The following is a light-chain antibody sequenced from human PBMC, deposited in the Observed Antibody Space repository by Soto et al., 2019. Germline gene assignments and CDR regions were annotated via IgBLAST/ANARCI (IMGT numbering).Light chain of an antibody. V-gene: IGKV1-33*01. CDR2: DAS. CDR1: QDIKNA. J-gene: IGKJ3*01. CDR3: QKFDDFPPFT. Sequence: EIQMTQSPSSLSASVGDRVTITCQARQDIKNALNWYQQKPGKAPKRLIYDASNLETGVPSRFRGSGSGTDFTFTIISLQPEDIATYYCQKFDDFPPFTFGPGTKVDMK.